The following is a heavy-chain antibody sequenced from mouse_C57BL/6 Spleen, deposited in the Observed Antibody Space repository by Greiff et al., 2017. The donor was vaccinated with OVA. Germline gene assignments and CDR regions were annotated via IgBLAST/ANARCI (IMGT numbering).Heavy chain of an antibody. D-gene: IGHD1-1*01. J-gene: IGHJ4*01. Sequence: VQLQQPGAELVKPGASVKLSCKASGYTFTSYWMHRVKQRPGQGLEWIGMIHPNSGSTNYNEKFKSKATLTVDKSSSTAYMQLSSLTSEDSAVYYCARRDYGSSYGAMDYWGQGTSVTVSS. V-gene: IGHV1-64*01. CDR3: ARRDYGSSYGAMDY. CDR1: GYTFTSYW. CDR2: IHPNSGST.